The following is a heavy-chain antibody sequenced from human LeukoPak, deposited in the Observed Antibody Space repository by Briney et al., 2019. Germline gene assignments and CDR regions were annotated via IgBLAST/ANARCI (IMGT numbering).Heavy chain of an antibody. D-gene: IGHD3-22*01. V-gene: IGHV3-23*01. CDR2: ISGSGGST. CDR3: ARDLGQYYDTSDNWFDP. CDR1: GSTFSSYG. Sequence: GGTLRLSCAASGSTFSSYGMSWVRQAPGKGLEWVSAISGSGGSTYYADSVKGRFTISRDNAKNTLNLQMNSLRAEDTAVYYCARDLGQYYDTSDNWFDPWGQGTLVTVSS. J-gene: IGHJ5*02.